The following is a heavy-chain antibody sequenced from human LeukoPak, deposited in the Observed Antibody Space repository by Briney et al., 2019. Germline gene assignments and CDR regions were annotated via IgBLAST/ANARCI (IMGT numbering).Heavy chain of an antibody. CDR2: SYTSGSP. D-gene: IGHD3-16*01. Sequence: SETLPLTCTVSGGSISSYYWSWIRQPAGKGLEWIGRSYTSGSPNYNPSLKGRVTMSVDTSKNQFSLKLSSVTAADTAVYYCARSGGSGFQRDNWGQGTMVTVSS. V-gene: IGHV4-4*07. J-gene: IGHJ4*02. CDR3: ARSGGSGFQRDN. CDR1: GGSISSYY.